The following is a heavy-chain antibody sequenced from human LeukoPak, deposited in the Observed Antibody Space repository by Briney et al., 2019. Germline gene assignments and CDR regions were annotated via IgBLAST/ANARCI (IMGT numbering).Heavy chain of an antibody. Sequence: PGGSLRLSCAASGFSLSDSHMHWVRQAPGKGLEWVGHIRSRRDNYATAYGVSVQGRFTISRDDSNNMAYLQMNSLPADDTAVYYCSRQTVSCHDFWGQGTLVTVSS. J-gene: IGHJ4*02. CDR3: SRQTVSCHDF. CDR2: IRSRRDNYAT. V-gene: IGHV3-73*01. D-gene: IGHD2-2*01. CDR1: GFSLSDSH.